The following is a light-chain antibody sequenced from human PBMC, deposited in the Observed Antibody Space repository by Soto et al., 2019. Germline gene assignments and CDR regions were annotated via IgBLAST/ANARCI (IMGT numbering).Light chain of an antibody. CDR1: QSLGSN. V-gene: IGKV3-20*01. J-gene: IGKJ1*01. Sequence: EIVMTQSPGTLSVSPGERATLSCRASQSLGSNLAWYQQKPGQAPRLLIYAASNRATGIPDRFSGSGSGTDFTLTISRLEPEDFAVYYCQQSGSSPPTFGQGTKV. CDR3: QQSGSSPPT. CDR2: AAS.